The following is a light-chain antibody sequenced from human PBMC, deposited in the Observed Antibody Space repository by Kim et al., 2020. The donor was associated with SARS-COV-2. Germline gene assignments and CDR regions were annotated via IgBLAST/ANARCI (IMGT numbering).Light chain of an antibody. Sequence: KTVTISCTRSSGSIASNCVQWYQQRPGSSPTTVIYEDNQRPSGVPDRFSGSIDSSSNSASLTISGLKTEDEADYYCQSYHSSTRWVFGGGTQLTVL. CDR3: QSYHSSTRWV. J-gene: IGLJ3*02. V-gene: IGLV6-57*01. CDR2: EDN. CDR1: SGSIASNC.